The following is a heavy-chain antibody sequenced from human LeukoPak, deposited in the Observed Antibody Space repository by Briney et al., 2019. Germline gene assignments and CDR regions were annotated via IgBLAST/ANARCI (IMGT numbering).Heavy chain of an antibody. V-gene: IGHV3-23*01. Sequence: WGSLRLSCAASGFTVSSYPLSWVRQAPGKGLEWLSSISAGGGGTHYADSVRGRFIISRDNSKNTLYLQMNSLRAEDTAVYYCAKEEFRHFHFSYWGQGTLVSVSS. CDR1: GFTVSSYP. CDR3: AKEEFRHFHFSY. J-gene: IGHJ4*02. D-gene: IGHD3-9*01. CDR2: ISAGGGGT.